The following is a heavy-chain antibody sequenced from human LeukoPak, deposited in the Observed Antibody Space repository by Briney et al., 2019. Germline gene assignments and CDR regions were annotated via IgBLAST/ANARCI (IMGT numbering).Heavy chain of an antibody. V-gene: IGHV4-34*01. CDR1: GGSFSGYY. D-gene: IGHD3-22*01. CDR3: ARGGDDSSGYYSTIDY. J-gene: IGHJ4*02. Sequence: PSETLSLTCAVYGGSFSGYYWSWIRQPPGKGLEWIGEINHSGSTNYNPSLKSRVTISVDTSKNQFSLKLSSVTAADTAVYYCARGGDDSSGYYSTIDYWGQGTLVTVSS. CDR2: INHSGST.